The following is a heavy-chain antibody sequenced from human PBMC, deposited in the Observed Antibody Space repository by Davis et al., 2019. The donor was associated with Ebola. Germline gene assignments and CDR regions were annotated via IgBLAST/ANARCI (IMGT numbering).Heavy chain of an antibody. Sequence: LSLTCAASGFTFSSYGMHWVRQAPGKGLEWVAVIWYDGSNKYYADSVKGRFTISRDNSKNTLYLQMNSLRAEDTAVYYCAREGAAVPDYYYGMDVWGQGTTVTVSS. CDR1: GFTFSSYG. J-gene: IGHJ6*02. D-gene: IGHD6-13*01. V-gene: IGHV3-33*08. CDR2: IWYDGSNK. CDR3: AREGAAVPDYYYGMDV.